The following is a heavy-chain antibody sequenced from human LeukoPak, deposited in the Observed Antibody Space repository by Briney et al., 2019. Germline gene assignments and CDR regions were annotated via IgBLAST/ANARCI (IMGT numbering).Heavy chain of an antibody. Sequence: GGSLRLSCAASGFTFSSYEMNWVRQAPGKGLEWVSYISSSGSTIYYADSVKGRFTISRDNAKNSLYLQMNSLRAEDTAVYYCAKLWEIQLWSAFDYWGQGTLVTVSS. CDR3: AKLWEIQLWSAFDY. CDR2: ISSSGSTI. V-gene: IGHV3-48*03. D-gene: IGHD5-18*01. J-gene: IGHJ4*02. CDR1: GFTFSSYE.